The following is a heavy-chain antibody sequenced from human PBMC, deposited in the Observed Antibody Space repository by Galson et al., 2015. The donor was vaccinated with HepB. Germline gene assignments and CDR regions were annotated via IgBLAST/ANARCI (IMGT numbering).Heavy chain of an antibody. CDR3: ARDPHRPQLVQFDY. V-gene: IGHV3-30-3*01. CDR1: GFTFSSYA. D-gene: IGHD1/OR15-1a*01. Sequence: SLRLSCAASGFTFSSYAMHWVRQAPGKGLEWVAVISYDGSNKYYADSVKGRFTISRDNSKNTLYLQMNSLRAEDTAVYYCARDPHRPQLVQFDYWGQGTLVTVSS. CDR2: ISYDGSNK. J-gene: IGHJ4*02.